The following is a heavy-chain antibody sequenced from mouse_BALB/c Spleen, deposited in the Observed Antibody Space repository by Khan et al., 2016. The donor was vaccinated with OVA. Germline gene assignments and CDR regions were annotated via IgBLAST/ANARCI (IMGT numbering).Heavy chain of an antibody. D-gene: IGHD2-1*01. CDR3: TRELYGNFWYLDG. V-gene: IGHV1-5*01. Sequence: VQLQQAGTVLARPGASVKMSCKASGYTFTSYWMHWVKQRPGQGLEWIGAIYPGNSDTSYIQKFKGKAKLTAVTSTSTAYMELSSLTNEDSAVYYCTRELYGNFWYLDGWGAGTTVTVSS. J-gene: IGHJ1*01. CDR2: IYPGNSDT. CDR1: GYTFTSYW.